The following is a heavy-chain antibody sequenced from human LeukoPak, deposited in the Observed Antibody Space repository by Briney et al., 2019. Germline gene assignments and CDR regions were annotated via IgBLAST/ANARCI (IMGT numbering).Heavy chain of an antibody. V-gene: IGHV4-59*08. D-gene: IGHD2/OR15-2a*01. J-gene: IGHJ4*02. CDR2: ISDIGSI. CDR3: AGHHPRNTVDF. Sequence: PSGTLSLTCTVSSDSISSDYWSWIRQPPGKGLEWIAYISDIGSINYNPSLKSRVTISLDTSKNQFSLKLSSVTAADTAVYYCAGHHPRNTVDFWGQGTLVTVSS. CDR1: SDSISSDY.